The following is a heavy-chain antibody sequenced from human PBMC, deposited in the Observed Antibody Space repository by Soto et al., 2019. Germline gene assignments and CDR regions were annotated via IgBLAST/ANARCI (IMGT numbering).Heavy chain of an antibody. D-gene: IGHD3-10*01. Sequence: SETLSLTCTVSGGSISSYYWSWIRQPPGKGLEWIGYIYYSGSTNYNPSLKSRVTISVDTSKNQFSLKLSSVTAADTAVYYCARDLNYYGSGNDYWGQGTLVTVSS. CDR2: IYYSGST. V-gene: IGHV4-59*01. CDR3: ARDLNYYGSGNDY. J-gene: IGHJ4*02. CDR1: GGSISSYY.